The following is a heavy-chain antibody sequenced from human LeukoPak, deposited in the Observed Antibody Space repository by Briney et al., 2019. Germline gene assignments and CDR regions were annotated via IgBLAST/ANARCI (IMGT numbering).Heavy chain of an antibody. CDR1: GFTFSTFS. J-gene: IGHJ4*02. CDR2: ISHSGSEK. Sequence: GGSLRLSCAASGFTFSTFSMYWVRQAPGKGLEWVALISHSGSEKYYADSVEGRFTISRDNSRNTLYLQMNSLSVEDTAFYYSAKDLANSWTTDYWGQGTLVTVSS. D-gene: IGHD3/OR15-3a*01. V-gene: IGHV3-30-3*01. CDR3: AKDLANSWTTDY.